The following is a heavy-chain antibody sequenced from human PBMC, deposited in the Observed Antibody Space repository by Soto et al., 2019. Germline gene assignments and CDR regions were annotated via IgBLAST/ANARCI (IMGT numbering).Heavy chain of an antibody. J-gene: IGHJ4*02. CDR2: IYDSVNT. CDR1: GDSLSSGGHY. Sequence: SETLSLTXTVSGDSLSSGGHYWSWIRQHPGKGLEWIGHIYDSVNTYYSPSLRSRVTISADMSKNQFSLNLRSVTAADTAVYYCARVDHRGYFAILTDYWGQGTLVTVS. D-gene: IGHD3-9*01. V-gene: IGHV4-31*02. CDR3: ARVDHRGYFAILTDY.